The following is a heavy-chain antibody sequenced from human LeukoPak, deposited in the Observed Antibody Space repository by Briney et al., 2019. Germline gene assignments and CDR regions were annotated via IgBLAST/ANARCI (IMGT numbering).Heavy chain of an antibody. D-gene: IGHD1-1*01. CDR1: GGSISSSSHS. CDR3: AQSLGSGNWIGNWFDP. J-gene: IGHJ5*02. CDR2: IYYTGRT. V-gene: IGHV4-39*01. Sequence: SETLSLTCTVSGGSISSSSHSWGWIRQPPGKGLEWTGTIYYTGRTYYNPSLESRLTISVDTSKYQLSLKLTSVTAADTAIYYCAQSLGSGNWIGNWFDPWGQGTLVTVSS.